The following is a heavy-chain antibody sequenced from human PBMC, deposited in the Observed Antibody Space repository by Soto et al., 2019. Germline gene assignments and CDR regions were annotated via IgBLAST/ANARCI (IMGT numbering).Heavy chain of an antibody. V-gene: IGHV1-69*01. Sequence: QVQLVQSGAEVKKPGSSVKVSCKASGGTFSSYDISWVRQAPGQGLEWMGGIIPIFGTANYAQKFQGRVTITADESTSTVYMELSSLRSEDTAVYYCARSRRGYSGYDATPLYSYVICVLGQGTTVTVSS. CDR2: IIPIFGTA. D-gene: IGHD5-12*01. J-gene: IGHJ6*02. CDR3: ARSRRGYSGYDATPLYSYVICV. CDR1: GGTFSSYD.